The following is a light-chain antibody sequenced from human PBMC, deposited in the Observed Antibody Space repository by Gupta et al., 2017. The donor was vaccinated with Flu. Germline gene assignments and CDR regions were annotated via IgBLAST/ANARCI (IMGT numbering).Light chain of an antibody. CDR2: AAS. J-gene: IGKJ4*01. V-gene: IGKV1-27*01. CDR1: QGISNN. CDR3: QNEYTFPHT. Sequence: DIQMPQPPSSLSASVGDRVTITCRASQGISNNLAWYQYKPGEAPKILISAASKLQSGVPSRFSGSGSGTEFTLTISRLQPEDVATYYCQNEYTFPHTFGQGTKVEIK.